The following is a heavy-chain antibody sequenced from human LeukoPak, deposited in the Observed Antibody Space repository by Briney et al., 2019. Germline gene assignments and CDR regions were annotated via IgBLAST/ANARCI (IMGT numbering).Heavy chain of an antibody. Sequence: GGSLRLSCAASGFTFSHYAIHWVRQAPGKGLEWVAFIRYDGSNKYYADSVKGRFTISRDNSKNTLYLQMNSLRAEDTAVYYCAPLGLIVVDYWGQGTLVTVSS. CDR1: GFTFSHYA. CDR3: APLGLIVVDY. D-gene: IGHD3-22*01. J-gene: IGHJ4*02. V-gene: IGHV3-30*02. CDR2: IRYDGSNK.